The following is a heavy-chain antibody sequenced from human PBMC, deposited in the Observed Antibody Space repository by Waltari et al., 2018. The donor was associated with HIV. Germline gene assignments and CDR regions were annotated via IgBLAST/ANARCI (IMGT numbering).Heavy chain of an antibody. V-gene: IGHV1-2*06. J-gene: IGHJ4*02. CDR2: ITPNSGGT. Sequence: QVQLVQSGAEVKKPGASVKVSCKASGYHFTDYSVHWVRQAPGQGLEWLGRITPNSGGTNYAQKFQGRVTVTRDTSINTVYMEVRRLRSDDTAVYYCARRTTMDFDYWGQGTLVTVS. CDR1: GYHFTDYS. D-gene: IGHD1-7*01. CDR3: ARRTTMDFDY.